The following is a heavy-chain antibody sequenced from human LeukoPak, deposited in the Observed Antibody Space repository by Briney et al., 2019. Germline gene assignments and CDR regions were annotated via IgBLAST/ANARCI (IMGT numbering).Heavy chain of an antibody. V-gene: IGHV3-23*01. J-gene: IGHJ5*02. Sequence: PGGSLRLSCAASGFTFSSYAMSWVRQAPGKGLEWVSAISGSGGSTYYADSVKGRFTISRDNSKNTLYLQMNSLRADDTAVYYCARGRSSGPFAGFDPWGQGTLVTVSS. CDR3: ARGRSSGPFAGFDP. D-gene: IGHD3-22*01. CDR2: ISGSGGST. CDR1: GFTFSSYA.